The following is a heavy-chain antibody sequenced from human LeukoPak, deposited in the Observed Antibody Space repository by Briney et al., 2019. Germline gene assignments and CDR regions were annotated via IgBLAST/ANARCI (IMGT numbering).Heavy chain of an antibody. Sequence: ASVKVSCKASGYTFTGYYMHWVRQAPGQGLEWMGWINLNSGGTNYAQKFQDRVTMTRDTSISTAYMELSRLRFDDTAVYCCARSPDILTGENFDYWGQGTLVTVSS. CDR2: INLNSGGT. CDR1: GYTFTGYY. CDR3: ARSPDILTGENFDY. J-gene: IGHJ4*02. V-gene: IGHV1-2*02. D-gene: IGHD3-9*01.